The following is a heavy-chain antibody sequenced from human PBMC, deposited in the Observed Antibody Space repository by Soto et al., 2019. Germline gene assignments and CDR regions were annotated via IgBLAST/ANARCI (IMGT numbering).Heavy chain of an antibody. D-gene: IGHD3-16*01. J-gene: IGHJ6*03. CDR1: GFTFDDYA. CDR2: ISWNSGSI. Sequence: EVQLVESGGGLVLPGRSLRLSCAASGFTFDDYAMHWVRQAPGKGLEWVSGISWNSGSIGYADSVKGRFTISRDNAKNSLYLQMNSLRAEDTALYYCAKGDYYYYYMDVWGKGTTVTVSS. CDR3: AKGDYYYYYMDV. V-gene: IGHV3-9*01.